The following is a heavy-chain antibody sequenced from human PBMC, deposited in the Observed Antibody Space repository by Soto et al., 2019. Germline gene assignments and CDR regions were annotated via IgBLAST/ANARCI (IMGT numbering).Heavy chain of an antibody. Sequence: SGPTLVNPTETLTLTCTFSGFSLSPSGEGVGWIRQPPGKALEWLAVIYWDEEKRYSPSLKNRLTITKDTSKNQVVLTLTNMDPVDTATYYCAHVFMVRGVSYFDYWGQGSLVTVSS. V-gene: IGHV2-5*02. CDR2: IYWDEEK. D-gene: IGHD3-10*01. CDR1: GFSLSPSGEG. J-gene: IGHJ4*02. CDR3: AHVFMVRGVSYFDY.